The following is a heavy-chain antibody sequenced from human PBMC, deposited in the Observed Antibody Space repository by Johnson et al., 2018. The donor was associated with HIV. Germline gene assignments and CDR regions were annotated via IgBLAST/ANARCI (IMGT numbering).Heavy chain of an antibody. CDR2: IKQDGSEK. CDR3: VRGEEGAFDI. Sequence: VQLVESGGGAVRPGGSLRISCAASGFTFDDYGMSWVRQAPGKGLEWVANIKQDGSEKYYVDSVKGRFTISRDNAKNSLFLQMTSLTAEDTAVFSCVRGEEGAFDIWGQGTMV. J-gene: IGHJ3*02. CDR1: GFTFDDYG. V-gene: IGHV3-7*03.